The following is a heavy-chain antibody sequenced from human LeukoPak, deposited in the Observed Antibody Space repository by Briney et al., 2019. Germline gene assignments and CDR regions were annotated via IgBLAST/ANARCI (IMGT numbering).Heavy chain of an antibody. D-gene: IGHD3-10*01. CDR3: ARDRYGSGSYSKGWRYGMDV. Sequence: SETLSLTCTVASGSISSYYWSWIRQHPAKGLQWIGYIYYSGSTNYNPSLTTRVTISVDTSKHQFSLQLSSVTAADTAVYYCARDRYGSGSYSKGWRYGMDVWGQGTTVTVSS. V-gene: IGHV4-59*01. CDR2: IYYSGST. J-gene: IGHJ6*02. CDR1: SGSISSYY.